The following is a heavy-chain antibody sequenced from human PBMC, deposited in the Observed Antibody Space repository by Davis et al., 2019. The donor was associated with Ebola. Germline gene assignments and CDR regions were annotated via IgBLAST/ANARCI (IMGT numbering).Heavy chain of an antibody. Sequence: GGSLRLSCAASGFTFSSYEMNWVRQAPGKGLEWVSTISGSGATIHYADSVNGRFTISRDNYKKMLLLEMNSLRAEDTAVYFYASLWDWTVLPSIDYWGQGTLVTVSS. CDR3: ASLWDWTVLPSIDY. D-gene: IGHD3/OR15-3a*01. CDR2: ISGSGATI. J-gene: IGHJ4*02. CDR1: GFTFSSYE. V-gene: IGHV3-23*01.